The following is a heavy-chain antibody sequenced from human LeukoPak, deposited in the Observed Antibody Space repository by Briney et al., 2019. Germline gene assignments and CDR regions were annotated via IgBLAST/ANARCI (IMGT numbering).Heavy chain of an antibody. V-gene: IGHV1-18*01. Sequence: GASVKVSCKASGYTFTSYGISWVRQAPGQGRKWMGWISAYNGNTNYAQKLQGRVTMTTDTSTSTAYMELSSLRSEDTAVYYCARDTLEYDSSGYYPKYQYFDYWGQGTLVTVSS. J-gene: IGHJ4*02. CDR2: ISAYNGNT. CDR1: GYTFTSYG. D-gene: IGHD3-22*01. CDR3: ARDTLEYDSSGYYPKYQYFDY.